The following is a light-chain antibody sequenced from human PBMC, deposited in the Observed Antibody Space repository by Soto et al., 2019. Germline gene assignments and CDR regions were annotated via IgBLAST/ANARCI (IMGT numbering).Light chain of an antibody. CDR2: EVT. V-gene: IGLV2-8*01. Sequence: QSALTQPPSASGSPGQSVTIPCTGTNSDIGEYNYVSWYQQHPGKVPKLLIYEVTKRPPGVPDRFSGSKSGNTASLTVSGLQAEDEADYYCSSFAGAPVVFGGGTKLIVL. J-gene: IGLJ2*01. CDR1: NSDIGEYNY. CDR3: SSFAGAPVV.